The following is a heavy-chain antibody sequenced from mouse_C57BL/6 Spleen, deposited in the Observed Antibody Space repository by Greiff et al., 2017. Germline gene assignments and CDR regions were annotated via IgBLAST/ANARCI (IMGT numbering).Heavy chain of an antibody. Sequence: EVQLQESGGDLVKPGGSLKLSCAASGFTFSSYGMSWVRQTPDKRLEWVATISSGGSYTYYPDSVKGRFTISRDNAKNTLYLQMSSLKSEDTAMYYCARPMVTTPYWYFDVWGTGTTVTVSS. CDR1: GFTFSSYG. V-gene: IGHV5-6*01. CDR3: ARPMVTTPYWYFDV. J-gene: IGHJ1*03. CDR2: ISSGGSYT. D-gene: IGHD2-2*01.